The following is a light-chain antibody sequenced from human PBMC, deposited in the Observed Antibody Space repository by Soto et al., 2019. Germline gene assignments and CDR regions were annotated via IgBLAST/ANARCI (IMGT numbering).Light chain of an antibody. Sequence: EVVLTQSPDNLSLSSGRRTHHYCTAIQNFASTYLAWYQQKSGQAPRLLIYGASSSVTGVPARFSGSGSGTDFTLTISSLEPEDFAVYYCQQRSNWHQWTFGQGTKVDIK. J-gene: IGKJ1*01. CDR2: GAS. CDR3: QQRSNWHQWT. V-gene: IGKV3D-20*02. CDR1: QNFASTY.